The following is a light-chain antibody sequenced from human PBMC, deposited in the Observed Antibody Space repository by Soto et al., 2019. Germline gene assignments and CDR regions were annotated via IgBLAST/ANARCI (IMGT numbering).Light chain of an antibody. J-gene: IGKJ2*01. CDR2: GAS. CDR1: QSVSSN. CDR3: QQYNNWPPGRYT. V-gene: IGKV3-15*01. Sequence: EIVMTQSPATLSVSPGERATLSCRASQSVSSNLAWYQQKPGQAPRLLIYGASTRATGIPARFSGSGSGTEVTLTISSLQSEDFAVYYCQQYNNWPPGRYTFGQGTKLEIK.